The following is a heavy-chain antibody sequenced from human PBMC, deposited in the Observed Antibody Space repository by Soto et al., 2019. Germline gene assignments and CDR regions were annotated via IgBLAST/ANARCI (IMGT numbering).Heavy chain of an antibody. CDR1: GFTVSSHY. Sequence: EVQLVESGGDLVQPGGSLRLSCAASGFTVSSHYMNWVRQAPGKALEWVSLIQSGGSTFYADSVKGRFTISRDNSKNTLFLQLNSLRVEDTAMYYCSRDDVYCSGGSCYGVPLVVWGRGTTVTVSS. D-gene: IGHD2-15*01. CDR3: SRDDVYCSGGSCYGVPLVV. V-gene: IGHV3-66*01. CDR2: IQSGGST. J-gene: IGHJ6*04.